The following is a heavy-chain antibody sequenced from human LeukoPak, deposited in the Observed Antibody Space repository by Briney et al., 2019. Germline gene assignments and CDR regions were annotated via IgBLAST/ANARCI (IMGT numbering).Heavy chain of an antibody. CDR1: GYTFTSYY. CDR3: AVEMGWLQRTNFDY. Sequence: ASVKVSCKASGYTFTSYYMHWVRQAPGQGLEWMGWINPNSGGTNYAQKLQGRVTMTRDTSISTAYMELSRLRSDDTAVYYCAVEMGWLQRTNFDYWGQGTLVTVSS. J-gene: IGHJ4*02. D-gene: IGHD5-24*01. V-gene: IGHV1-2*02. CDR2: INPNSGGT.